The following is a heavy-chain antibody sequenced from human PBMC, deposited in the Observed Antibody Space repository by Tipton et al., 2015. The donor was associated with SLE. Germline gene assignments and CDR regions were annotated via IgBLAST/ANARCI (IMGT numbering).Heavy chain of an antibody. CDR2: ISDDGTTD. CDR3: VKDAIHCSGGVCADYNGMDV. Sequence: SLRLSCAASGFTFSNYAMHWVRQAPGKGLEWVAIISDDGTTDYYADSVKGRFIISRDSSKSTVFLQMNSLRAEDTAVYYCVKDAIHCSGGVCADYNGMDVWGQGTTVTVSS. J-gene: IGHJ6*02. D-gene: IGHD2-8*02. V-gene: IGHV3-30*04. CDR1: GFTFSNYA.